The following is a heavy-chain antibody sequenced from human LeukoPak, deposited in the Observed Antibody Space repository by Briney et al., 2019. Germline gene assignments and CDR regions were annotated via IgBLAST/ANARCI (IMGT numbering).Heavy chain of an antibody. CDR3: ATVRRLWWYDY. D-gene: IGHD2-21*01. CDR1: GYTFTGYY. J-gene: IGHJ4*02. V-gene: IGHV1-24*01. Sequence: ASVKVSCKASGYTFTGYYMHWVRQAPGKGLEWMGGFDPEDGETTYAQKFQGRVTMTEDTSTDTAYMELSSLRSEDTAVYYCATVRRLWWYDYWGQGTLVTVSS. CDR2: FDPEDGET.